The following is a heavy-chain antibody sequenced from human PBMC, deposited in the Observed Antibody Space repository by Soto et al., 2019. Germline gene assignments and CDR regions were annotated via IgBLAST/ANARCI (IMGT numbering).Heavy chain of an antibody. CDR1: GFTFSSYS. D-gene: IGHD4-17*01. J-gene: IGHJ4*02. CDR3: ARGSYGDYDVVVDY. Sequence: PGGSLRLSCAASGFTFSSYSMNWVRQAPGKGLEWVSSISSSSSYIYYADSVKGRFTISRDNAKNSLYLQMNSLRAEDTAVYYCARGSYGDYDVVVDYWGQGTLVTVSS. CDR2: ISSSSSYI. V-gene: IGHV3-21*01.